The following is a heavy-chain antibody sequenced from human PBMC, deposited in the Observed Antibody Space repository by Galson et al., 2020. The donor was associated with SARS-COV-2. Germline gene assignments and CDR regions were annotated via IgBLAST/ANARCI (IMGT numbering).Heavy chain of an antibody. J-gene: IGHJ4*02. CDR2: IDPYDSYT. D-gene: IGHD1-20*01. Sequence: HGESLKISCQGSGYKFTSFYINWVRQMPGKGLEWMARIDPYDSYTNYSPSFQDHVTVSVDKAIDTAYLQWSSLKASDTAIYYCVRTDEYNTPPVNSWGQGTLVTVSS. CDR1: GYKFTSFY. V-gene: IGHV5-10-1*01. CDR3: VRTDEYNTPPVNS.